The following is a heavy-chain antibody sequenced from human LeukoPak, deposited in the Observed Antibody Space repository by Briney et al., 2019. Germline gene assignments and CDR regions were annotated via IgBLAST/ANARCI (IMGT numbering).Heavy chain of an antibody. CDR2: INHSGST. CDR3: ARESNYDYVWGSHRYPSNFDY. Sequence: SETLSLTCAVYGGSFSGYYWSWIRQPPGKGLEWIGEINHSGSTNYNPSLKSRVTISVDTSKNQFSLKLSSVTAADTAVYYCARESNYDYVWGSHRYPSNFDYWGQGTLVTVSS. CDR1: GGSFSGYY. D-gene: IGHD3-16*02. V-gene: IGHV4-34*01. J-gene: IGHJ4*02.